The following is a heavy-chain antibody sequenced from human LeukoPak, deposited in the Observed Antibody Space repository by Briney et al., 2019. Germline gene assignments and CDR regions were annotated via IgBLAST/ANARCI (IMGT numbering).Heavy chain of an antibody. J-gene: IGHJ6*04. CDR1: GGTFSSYA. Sequence: ASVKVSCKASGGTFSSYAMHWVRQAPGKGLEYVSSISSNGGSTYYANSVKGRFTISRDNSKNTLYLQMGSLRGEDMAVYYCARDAWRSDSVWGKGTTVTVSS. V-gene: IGHV3-64*01. CDR2: ISSNGGST. CDR3: ARDAWRSDSV. D-gene: IGHD3-3*01.